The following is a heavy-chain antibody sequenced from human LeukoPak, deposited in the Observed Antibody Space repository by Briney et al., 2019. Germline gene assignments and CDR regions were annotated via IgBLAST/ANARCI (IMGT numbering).Heavy chain of an antibody. CDR3: ARSKPESPWFDP. Sequence: PGGSLRLSCAASGFTFSSYGMHWVRQAPGKGLEWVANIKQDGSEKYYVDSVKGRFTISRDNAKNSLYLQMNSLRAEDTAVYYCARSKPESPWFDPWGQGTLVTVSS. J-gene: IGHJ5*02. CDR1: GFTFSSYG. V-gene: IGHV3-7*01. CDR2: IKQDGSEK.